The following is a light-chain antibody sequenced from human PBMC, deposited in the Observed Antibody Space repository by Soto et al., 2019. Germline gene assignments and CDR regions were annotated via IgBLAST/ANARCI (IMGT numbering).Light chain of an antibody. CDR2: EVS. Sequence: QSVLTEPASASGSPGQSITISCTGSSADIGSHDYVSWYQQHPGKVPKLIIYEVSKRPSGASDRFSGSKPGNAAYLSISGLQPEDEADYYCNSYTTTSALVFGTGTKVTVL. J-gene: IGLJ1*01. V-gene: IGLV2-14*01. CDR1: SADIGSHDY. CDR3: NSYTTTSALV.